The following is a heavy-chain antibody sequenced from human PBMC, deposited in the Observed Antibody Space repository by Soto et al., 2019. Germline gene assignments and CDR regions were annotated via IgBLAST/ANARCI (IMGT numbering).Heavy chain of an antibody. CDR2: ISPYTGDT. D-gene: IGHD5-12*01. Sequence: QVQLVQSGDEMKKPGASVRVSCKASGYIFVNYGIAWVRQAPGQGLEWMGWISPYTGDTHSASKVQGRLTMTTDTSTSTADMDLGSLTSDDTAVYYCAMVDNCVTPTPQDVWGQGTTVNVSS. V-gene: IGHV1-18*01. CDR3: AMVDNCVTPTPQDV. J-gene: IGHJ6*02. CDR1: GYIFVNYG.